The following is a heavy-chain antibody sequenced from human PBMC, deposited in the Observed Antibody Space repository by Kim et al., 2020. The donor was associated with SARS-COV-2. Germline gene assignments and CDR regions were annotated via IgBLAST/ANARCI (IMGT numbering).Heavy chain of an antibody. Sequence: KSRVTISVDTSKNQFSLKLSSVTAADTAVYYCARGNVDFWSGYYYYGMDVWGQGTTVTVSS. V-gene: IGHV4-34*01. D-gene: IGHD3-3*01. J-gene: IGHJ6*02. CDR3: ARGNVDFWSGYYYYGMDV.